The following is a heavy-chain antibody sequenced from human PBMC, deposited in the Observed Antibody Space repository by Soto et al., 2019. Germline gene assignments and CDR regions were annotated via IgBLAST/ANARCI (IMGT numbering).Heavy chain of an antibody. Sequence: QVQLQESGPGLVKPSQTLSLTCTVSGGSISSGGYYWSWIRKHPGKGLEWIWYIYYSGSTYYNPSLKFRVTISVDTSKNQFSLKLSSVTAADTAVYYCAREYYDIFTGSYYFDYWGQGTLVTVSS. D-gene: IGHD3-9*01. CDR2: IYYSGST. J-gene: IGHJ4*02. CDR3: AREYYDIFTGSYYFDY. V-gene: IGHV4-31*03. CDR1: GGSISSGGYY.